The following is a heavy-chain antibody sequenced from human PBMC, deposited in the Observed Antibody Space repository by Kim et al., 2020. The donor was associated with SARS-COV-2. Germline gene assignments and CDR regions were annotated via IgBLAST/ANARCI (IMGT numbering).Heavy chain of an antibody. D-gene: IGHD2-2*01. Sequence: GGSLRLSCAASGFTFSSYAMSWVRQAPGKGLEWVSAISGSGGSTYYADSVKGRFTISRDNSKNTLYLQMNSLRAEDTAVYYCAKFGRQIADSTPAERDYFDYWGQGTLVTVSS. CDR3: AKFGRQIADSTPAERDYFDY. CDR1: GFTFSSYA. CDR2: ISGSGGST. V-gene: IGHV3-23*01. J-gene: IGHJ4*02.